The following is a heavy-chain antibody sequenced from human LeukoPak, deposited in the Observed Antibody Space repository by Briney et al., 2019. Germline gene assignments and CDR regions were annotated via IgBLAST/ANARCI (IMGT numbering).Heavy chain of an antibody. CDR3: ARDSRYDSSGYFR. V-gene: IGHV3-11*01. CDR1: GFAFSDYY. CDR2: ISSSGSTI. Sequence: GGSLRLSCAASGFAFSDYYMSWIRQAPGKGLEWVSYISSSGSTIYYADSVKGRFTISRDNAKNSLYLQMNSLRAEDTGVYYCARDSRYDSSGYFRWGQGTLVTVSS. D-gene: IGHD3-22*01. J-gene: IGHJ4*02.